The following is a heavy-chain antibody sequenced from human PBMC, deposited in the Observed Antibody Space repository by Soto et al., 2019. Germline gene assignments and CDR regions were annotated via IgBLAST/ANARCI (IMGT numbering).Heavy chain of an antibody. CDR2: ISGTGGT. J-gene: IGHJ4*02. D-gene: IGHD2-15*01. CDR3: AKDRRGAYCSGGSCYSPDY. V-gene: IGHV3-23*01. Sequence: EVQLWESGGGLVQPGGSLRLSCAVSGFTFSSHVMSWVRQAPGKGREWVSAISGTGGTYYADSVKVRFTISRDNSKNALYLQMNSLRDEDTAVYYCAKDRRGAYCSGGSCYSPDYWGKGTLVIVS. CDR1: GFTFSSHV.